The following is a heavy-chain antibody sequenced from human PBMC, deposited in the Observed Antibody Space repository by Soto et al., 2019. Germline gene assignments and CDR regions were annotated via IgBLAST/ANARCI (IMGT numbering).Heavy chain of an antibody. Sequence: LRVSCEASGYPFTNHGISWVRQAPGQGLEWLGWVSGNNGNTKYAQGLKGRVTLTTDTSTSTAYMELRSLRSDDTAVYYCARDFYPLAYYFDYWGQGTLFTVSS. CDR1: GYPFTNHG. D-gene: IGHD1-1*01. CDR3: ARDFYPLAYYFDY. J-gene: IGHJ4*02. V-gene: IGHV1-18*04. CDR2: VSGNNGNT.